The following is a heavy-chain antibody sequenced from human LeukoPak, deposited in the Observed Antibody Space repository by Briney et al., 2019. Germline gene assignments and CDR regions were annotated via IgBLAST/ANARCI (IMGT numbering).Heavy chain of an antibody. CDR2: ISAYNGNT. CDR1: RYTFTSYD. Sequence: WASVKVSCKASRYTFTSYDINWVRQATGQGLEWMGWISAYNGNTNYAQKLQGRVTMTTDTSTSTAYMELRSLRSDDTAVYYCARDPGSGSIVSNYYMDVWGKGTTVTISS. V-gene: IGHV1-18*01. J-gene: IGHJ6*03. D-gene: IGHD3-10*01. CDR3: ARDPGSGSIVSNYYMDV.